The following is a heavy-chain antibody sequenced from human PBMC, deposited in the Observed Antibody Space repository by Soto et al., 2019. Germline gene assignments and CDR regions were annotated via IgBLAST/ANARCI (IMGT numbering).Heavy chain of an antibody. CDR2: INPNSGGT. J-gene: IGHJ3*02. D-gene: IGHD3-16*02. CDR3: AREYVWGSYRYTPDAFDI. Sequence: ASVKVSCKASGYTFTGYYMHWVRQAPGQGLEWMGWINPNSGGTNYAQKFQGWVTMTRDTSISTAYMELSRLRSDDTAVYYCAREYVWGSYRYTPDAFDIWGQGTMVTVSS. V-gene: IGHV1-2*04. CDR1: GYTFTGYY.